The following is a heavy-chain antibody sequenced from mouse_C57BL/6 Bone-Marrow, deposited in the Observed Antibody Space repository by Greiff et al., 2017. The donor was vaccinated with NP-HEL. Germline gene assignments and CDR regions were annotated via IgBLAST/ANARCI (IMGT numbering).Heavy chain of an antibody. Sequence: EVHLVESGPELVKPGASVKIPCKASGYTFTDYNMDWVKQSHGKSLEWIGDINPNNGGTIYNQKFKGKATLTVDKSSSTAYMELRSLTSEDTAVYYCARSYYGRRFAYWGQGTLVTVSA. V-gene: IGHV1-18*01. CDR2: INPNNGGT. D-gene: IGHD1-2*01. CDR3: ARSYYGRRFAY. CDR1: GYTFTDYN. J-gene: IGHJ3*01.